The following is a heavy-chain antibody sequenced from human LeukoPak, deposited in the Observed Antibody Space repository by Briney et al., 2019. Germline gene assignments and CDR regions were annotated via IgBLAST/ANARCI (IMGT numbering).Heavy chain of an antibody. V-gene: IGHV4-4*07. CDR2: IYSSGST. CDR3: VRGFGSYSFYFDY. Sequence: SETLSLTCTVSGGSIYAYYWNWVRQPAGEGLEWIGRIYSSGSTNYNPSLRSRVTMSVDTSKNQFSLNLTSVTAADTAVYYCVRGFGSYSFYFDYWGQGTLVTVSS. J-gene: IGHJ4*02. CDR1: GGSIYAYY. D-gene: IGHD1-26*01.